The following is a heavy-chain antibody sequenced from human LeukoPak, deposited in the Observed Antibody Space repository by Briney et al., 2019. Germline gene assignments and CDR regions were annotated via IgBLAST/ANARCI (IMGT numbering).Heavy chain of an antibody. Sequence: GGSLRLSCAASEFTFSSHSMNWVPQATGKGLEWVSSISSSSSYIYYADSVKGRFTISRDNAKNSLYLQMGSLRAEDTAVYYCARDQDSSGFLDYWGQGTLVTVSS. D-gene: IGHD6-19*01. V-gene: IGHV3-21*01. CDR2: ISSSSSYI. CDR1: EFTFSSHS. J-gene: IGHJ4*02. CDR3: ARDQDSSGFLDY.